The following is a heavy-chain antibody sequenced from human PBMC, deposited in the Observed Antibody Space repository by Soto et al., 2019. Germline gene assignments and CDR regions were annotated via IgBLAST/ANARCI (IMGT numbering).Heavy chain of an antibody. V-gene: IGHV1-8*01. CDR2: INTNNFRT. CDR1: GYTFTNFD. D-gene: IGHD2-21*01. CDR3: STGTYCDGVSCSWSANDF. Sequence: ASVKVSCKASGYTFTNFDINLVRQARGQVLELIVWINTNNFRTCYSPSFQGRFAIAMYTSINTAYIEVTILISEYTAIYYCSTGTYCDGVSCSWSANDFWGQGTLVTVSS. J-gene: IGHJ4*02.